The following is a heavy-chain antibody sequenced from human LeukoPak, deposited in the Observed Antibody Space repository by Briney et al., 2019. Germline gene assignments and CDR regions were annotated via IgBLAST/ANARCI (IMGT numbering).Heavy chain of an antibody. Sequence: GGSLRLSCAASGFTFSSYSMNWVCQAPGKGLEWVSYISSSSSTIYYADSVKGRFTISRDNAKNSLYLQMNSLRAEDTAVYYCARKRDYFDYWGQGTLVTVSS. J-gene: IGHJ4*02. CDR3: ARKRDYFDY. CDR1: GFTFSSYS. V-gene: IGHV3-48*04. CDR2: ISSSSSTI.